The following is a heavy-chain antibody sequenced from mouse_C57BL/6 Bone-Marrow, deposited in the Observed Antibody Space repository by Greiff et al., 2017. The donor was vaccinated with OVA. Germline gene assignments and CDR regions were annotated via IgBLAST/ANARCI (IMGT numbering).Heavy chain of an antibody. CDR1: GFTFSDYG. CDR2: ISSGSSTS. Sequence: VQLKESGGGLVKPGGSLKLSCAASGFTFSDYGMHWVRQAPEKGLEWVAYISSGSSTSYYANTVKGRFTISRDNAKNTLFLQMTSLRSEDTAMYYCARNYGSSFADWGQGTLVTVSA. J-gene: IGHJ3*01. CDR3: ARNYGSSFAD. V-gene: IGHV5-17*01. D-gene: IGHD1-1*01.